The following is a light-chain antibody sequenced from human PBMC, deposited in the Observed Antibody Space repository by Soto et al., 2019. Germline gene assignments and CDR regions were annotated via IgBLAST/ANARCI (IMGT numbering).Light chain of an antibody. CDR3: SSWTSGATYV. J-gene: IGLJ1*01. CDR1: SSDVGAYNY. Sequence: QSALTQPASVSGSPGQSITISCAGTSSDVGAYNYVSWYQHHPGKAPKLMIYDVNNRPSGDSNRFSGSKSGNTASLTISGLQAEDDADYYWSSWTSGATYVFGSGTTLTVL. CDR2: DVN. V-gene: IGLV2-14*03.